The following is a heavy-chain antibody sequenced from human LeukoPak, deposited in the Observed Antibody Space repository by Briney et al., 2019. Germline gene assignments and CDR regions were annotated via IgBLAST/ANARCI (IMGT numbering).Heavy chain of an antibody. CDR3: ARGYSSGSIDY. D-gene: IGHD6-19*01. CDR1: GGSISSYY. J-gene: IGHJ4*02. Sequence: PSETLSLTCTVSGGSISSYYGSWIRQPPGKGLEWIGYIYYSGSTNYNPSLKSRVTISVDTSKNQFSLKLSSVTAADTAVYYCARGYSSGSIDYWGQGTLVTVSS. V-gene: IGHV4-59*01. CDR2: IYYSGST.